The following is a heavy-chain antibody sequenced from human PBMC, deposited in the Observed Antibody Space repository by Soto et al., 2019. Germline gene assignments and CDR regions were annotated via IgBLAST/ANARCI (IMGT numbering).Heavy chain of an antibody. J-gene: IGHJ4*02. CDR3: AKGRSLSWGIYYFDF. CDR1: GFTFSSYA. D-gene: IGHD3-16*01. CDR2: ISGSGGNT. Sequence: EVQLLESGGGLVQPGGSLRLSCAASGFTFSSYAMSWVRQAPGKGLEWVSGISGSGGNTYYADSVKGRFTISRDNSKNTLYLQTNSLRAEDTAVYYCAKGRSLSWGIYYFDFWGQGTLVTVSS. V-gene: IGHV3-23*01.